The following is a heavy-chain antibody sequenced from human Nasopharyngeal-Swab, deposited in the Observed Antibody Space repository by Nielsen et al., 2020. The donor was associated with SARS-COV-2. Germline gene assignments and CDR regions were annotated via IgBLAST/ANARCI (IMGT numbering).Heavy chain of an antibody. CDR2: IYWDDDK. CDR3: ARSHLLYYGSGSYPALYYFDY. J-gene: IGHJ4*02. V-gene: IGHV2-5*02. D-gene: IGHD3-10*01. CDR1: GFSLSTSGVG. Sequence: SGPTLVKPTQTLTLTCTFSGFSLSTSGVGVGWIRQPPGKALEWLALIYWDDDKRYSPSLKSRLTITKDTSKNQVVLTMTNMDPVDTATYYCARSHLLYYGSGSYPALYYFDYWGQGTLVTVSS.